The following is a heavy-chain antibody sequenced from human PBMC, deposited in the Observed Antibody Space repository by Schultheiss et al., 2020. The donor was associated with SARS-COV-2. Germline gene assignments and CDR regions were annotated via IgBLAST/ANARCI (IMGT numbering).Heavy chain of an antibody. CDR1: GFTFSSYG. J-gene: IGHJ4*02. Sequence: GGSLRLSCAASGFTFSSYGMHWVRQAPGKGLEWVSVIYSGGSTYYADSVKGRFTISRDNSKNTLYLQMNSLRAEGTAVYYCGRGGGNWNGYWGQGTLVTVSS. D-gene: IGHD1-1*01. V-gene: IGHV3-NL1*01. CDR3: GRGGGNWNGY. CDR2: IYSGGST.